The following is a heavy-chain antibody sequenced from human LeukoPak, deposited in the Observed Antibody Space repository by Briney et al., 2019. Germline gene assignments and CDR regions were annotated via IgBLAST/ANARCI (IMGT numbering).Heavy chain of an antibody. D-gene: IGHD3-22*01. CDR1: GYTFTRYG. CDR2: INAYNGDT. J-gene: IGHJ4*02. CDR3: ARDEGSYYDYFDY. Sequence: ASVKVSCKASGYTFTRYGISWVRQVPGQGLEWMGWINAYNGDTNYAQKVQGSVTMTTDTSTSTAYMELRSLRSDDTAVYYCARDEGSYYDYFDYWGQGTQVTVSS. V-gene: IGHV1-18*01.